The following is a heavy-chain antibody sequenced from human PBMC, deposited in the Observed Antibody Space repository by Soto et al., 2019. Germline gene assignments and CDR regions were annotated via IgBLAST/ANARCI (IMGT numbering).Heavy chain of an antibody. J-gene: IGHJ4*02. V-gene: IGHV4-39*01. D-gene: IGHD2-2*01. Sequence: SETLSLTCTVSGGSISTTSYYWGWIRQSPGKGLEWIGYIFYSGSPFYNPSLNGRATISVDTSRNQFSLRLSSVTASDTAVYYCARQCDATGCSDFWGPGTLVTVSS. CDR2: IFYSGSP. CDR1: GGSISTTSYY. CDR3: ARQCDATGCSDF.